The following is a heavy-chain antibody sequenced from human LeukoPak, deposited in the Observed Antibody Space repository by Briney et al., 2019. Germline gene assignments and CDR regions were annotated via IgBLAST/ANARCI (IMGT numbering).Heavy chain of an antibody. CDR2: INSDGSST. Sequence: PGGSLRLSCAASGFTFSSYWMHWVRQAPGKGLVSVSRINSDGSSTSYADSVKGRFTISRDNAKNTLYLQMNSLRAEDTAVYYCARVTLEYYGSGSYRSAFDIWGQGTMVTVSS. V-gene: IGHV3-74*01. CDR3: ARVTLEYYGSGSYRSAFDI. J-gene: IGHJ3*02. D-gene: IGHD3-10*01. CDR1: GFTFSSYW.